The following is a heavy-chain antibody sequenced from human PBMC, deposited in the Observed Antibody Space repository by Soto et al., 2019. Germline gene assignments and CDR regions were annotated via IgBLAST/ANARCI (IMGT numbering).Heavy chain of an antibody. J-gene: IGHJ6*02. D-gene: IGHD4-17*01. Sequence: QVQLVQSGAEVMKPRASVKVSYVASGYTFTDHYIHWVRQAPGQGLEWMGWINPHSGDTIYAQKFQGRVTLTRDTSISTAYMELSRLRSDDTAVYYCARGRTVNFYGMDVWGQGTTVTVSS. CDR3: ARGRTVNFYGMDV. CDR1: GYTFTDHY. V-gene: IGHV1-2*02. CDR2: INPHSGDT.